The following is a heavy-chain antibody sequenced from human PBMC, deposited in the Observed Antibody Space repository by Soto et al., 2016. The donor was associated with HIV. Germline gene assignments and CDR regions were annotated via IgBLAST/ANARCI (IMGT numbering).Heavy chain of an antibody. D-gene: IGHD5-18*01. J-gene: IGHJ4*02. Sequence: QVQLVQSGAEVKKPGASVKVSCKASGYTFTNYYIHWVRQAPGHGLEWMGIINPSAGFTSYAQKFQGRVTMTRDTSTSTVYMEVSSLRSGDTALYYCARDGVGYRNGGCSLDYWGQGTLVTVSS. CDR1: GYTFTNYY. CDR2: INPSAGFT. V-gene: IGHV1-46*03. CDR3: ARDGVGYRNGGCSLDY.